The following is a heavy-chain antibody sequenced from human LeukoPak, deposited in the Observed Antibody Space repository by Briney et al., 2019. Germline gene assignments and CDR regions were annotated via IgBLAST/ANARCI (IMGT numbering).Heavy chain of an antibody. CDR1: GYTFTSYY. CDR3: ARDPQWLRMFDY. Sequence: ASVKVPCKASGYTFTSYYMHWVRQAPGQGLEWMGIINPSGGSTSYAQKFQGRVTMTRDTSTSTVYMELSSLRSEDTAVYYCARDPQWLRMFDYWGQGTLVTVSS. V-gene: IGHV1-46*01. D-gene: IGHD5-12*01. J-gene: IGHJ4*02. CDR2: INPSGGST.